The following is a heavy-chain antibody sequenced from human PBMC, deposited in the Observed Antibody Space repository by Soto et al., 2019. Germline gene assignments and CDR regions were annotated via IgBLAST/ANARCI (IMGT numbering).Heavy chain of an antibody. CDR3: ARGTFPLGATLNWFDP. CDR1: GGSISSSNYC. D-gene: IGHD1-26*01. J-gene: IGHJ5*02. CDR2: IYYSGTT. Sequence: PSETLSLTCTVSGGSISSSNYCWGWIRQPPGKGLEWIGTIYYSGTTYYNPSLKSRVTISVDMSKNQFSLKLSSVTAADTAVYYCARGTFPLGATLNWFDPWGQGTLVTVSS. V-gene: IGHV4-39*01.